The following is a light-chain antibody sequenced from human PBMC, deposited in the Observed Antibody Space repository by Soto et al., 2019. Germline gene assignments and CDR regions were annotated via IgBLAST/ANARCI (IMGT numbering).Light chain of an antibody. J-gene: IGKJ3*01. CDR1: QSFSSN. Sequence: EIVMTQSPATLSVSPGERATLSCRASQSFSSNLAWYHQKPGQAPRLLIYGASTRSTGIPARFSGSGSGTECTLTISSLQAEDFAVYYCQQYNNWPPYTFGPGTKVDIK. CDR3: QQYNNWPPYT. CDR2: GAS. V-gene: IGKV3-15*01.